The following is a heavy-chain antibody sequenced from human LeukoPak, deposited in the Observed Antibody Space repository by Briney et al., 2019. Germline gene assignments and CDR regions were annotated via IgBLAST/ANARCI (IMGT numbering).Heavy chain of an antibody. Sequence: ASVKVSCKASGYTFTSYAMHWVRQAPGQRLEWLGWINAGNGNTKYSRKFQGRVTITRDTSASTAYMELSSLRSEDTAVYYCAREGSGWYDYWGQGTLVTVSS. CDR3: AREGSGWYDY. J-gene: IGHJ4*02. CDR1: GYTFTSYA. D-gene: IGHD6-19*01. CDR2: INAGNGNT. V-gene: IGHV1-3*01.